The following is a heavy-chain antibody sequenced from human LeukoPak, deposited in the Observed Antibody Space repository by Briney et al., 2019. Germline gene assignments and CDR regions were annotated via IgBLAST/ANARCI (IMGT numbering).Heavy chain of an antibody. CDR3: ARDGSRRAGYNWFDP. Sequence: SETLSLTCAVSGGSISSSSYYSGWIRQPPGKGLEWRGSIYYSGSTYYNPSLKSRVTISVDTSKNQFSLKLSSVTAADTAVYYCARDGSRRAGYNWFDPWGQGTLVTVSS. CDR2: IYYSGST. J-gene: IGHJ5*02. V-gene: IGHV4-39*07. CDR1: GGSISSSSYY.